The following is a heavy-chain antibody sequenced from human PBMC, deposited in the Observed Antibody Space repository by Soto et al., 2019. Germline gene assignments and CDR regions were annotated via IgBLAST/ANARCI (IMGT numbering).Heavy chain of an antibody. CDR1: GFTFSSYG. CDR3: ACEVASGY. J-gene: IGHJ4*02. Sequence: QVQLVESGGDVVQPGRSLRLSCAASGFTFSSYGMHWVRQAPGKGLEWVAVISYDGSVKYYADSVKGRFTISRDNSKNTLYLQMNSLRAEDTAVYYCACEVASGYWGQGTLVTVSS. V-gene: IGHV3-30*03. D-gene: IGHD2-21*01. CDR2: ISYDGSVK.